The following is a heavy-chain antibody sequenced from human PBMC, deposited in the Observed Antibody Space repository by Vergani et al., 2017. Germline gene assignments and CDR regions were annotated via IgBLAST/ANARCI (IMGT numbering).Heavy chain of an antibody. CDR1: GGSISSGGYY. CDR3: ARYSNRPYCSSTSCYGGDAFDI. V-gene: IGHV4-31*03. CDR2: IYYSGST. Sequence: QVQLQESGPGLVKPSQTLSLTCTVSGGSISSGGYYRSWIRQHPGKGLEWIGYIYYSGSTYYNPSLKSRVTISVDTSKNQFSLKLSSVTAADTAVYYCARYSNRPYCSSTSCYGGDAFDIWGQGTMVTVSS. J-gene: IGHJ3*02. D-gene: IGHD2-2*01.